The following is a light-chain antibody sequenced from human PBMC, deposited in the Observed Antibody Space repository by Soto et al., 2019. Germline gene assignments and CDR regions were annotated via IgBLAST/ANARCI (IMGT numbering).Light chain of an antibody. Sequence: NFMLTQPHSVSESPGKTVTISCTGSSGSIASNYVQRYQQRPGSAPTTVIYEDNQRPSGVPDRFSGSIDSSSNSASLTISGLKTEDEADYCCQSSKEVFGTGTKVTVL. V-gene: IGLV6-57*02. CDR3: QSSKEV. J-gene: IGLJ1*01. CDR1: SGSIASNY. CDR2: EDN.